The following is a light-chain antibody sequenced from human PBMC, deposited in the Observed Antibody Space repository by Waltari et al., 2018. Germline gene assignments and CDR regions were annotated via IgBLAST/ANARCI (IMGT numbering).Light chain of an antibody. CDR3: CSYAGSYTSL. CDR1: SSDVGGYNY. V-gene: IGLV2-11*01. J-gene: IGLJ2*01. CDR2: DVS. Sequence: QSALTQPRSVSGSPGQSVTISCTGTSSDVGGYNYFSWYHQPPGKAPKLMIYDVSKRPSGVPDRFSGSKSGNTASLTISGLQAEDEADYYCCSYAGSYTSLFGGGTKLTVL.